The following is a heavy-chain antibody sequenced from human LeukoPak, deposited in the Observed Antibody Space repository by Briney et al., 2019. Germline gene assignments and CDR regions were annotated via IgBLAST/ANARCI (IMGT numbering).Heavy chain of an antibody. Sequence: SETLSLTCTVSGGSISSYYWSWIRQPPGKGLEWIGYIYYSGSTNYNPSLKSRVTISVDTSKNQFSLKLSSVTAADTAVYYCAREEYSSGSLGHWYFGLWGRGTLVTVSS. CDR3: AREEYSSGSLGHWYFGL. V-gene: IGHV4-59*01. J-gene: IGHJ2*01. CDR1: GGSISSYY. D-gene: IGHD6-19*01. CDR2: IYYSGST.